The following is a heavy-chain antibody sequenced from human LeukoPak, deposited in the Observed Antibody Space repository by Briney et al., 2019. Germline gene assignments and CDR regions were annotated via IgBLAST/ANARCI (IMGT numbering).Heavy chain of an antibody. CDR3: ATSHPTLEYSSSSSDPREDY. D-gene: IGHD6-6*01. Sequence: SETLSLTCAVYGGSFSGYYWGWIRQPPGKGLEWIGEINHSGSTNYNPSLKSRVTISVDTSKNQFSLKLSSVTAADTAVYYCATSHPTLEYSSSSSDPREDYWGQGTLVTVSS. J-gene: IGHJ4*02. V-gene: IGHV4-34*01. CDR1: GGSFSGYY. CDR2: INHSGST.